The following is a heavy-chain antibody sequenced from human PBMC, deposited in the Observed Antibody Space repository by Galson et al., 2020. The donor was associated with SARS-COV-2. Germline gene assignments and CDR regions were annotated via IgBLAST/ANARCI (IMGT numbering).Heavy chain of an antibody. Sequence: ASVKVSCKVSGYTLTELSMHCVRQAPGKGLEWMVGFDPDDGETIYAQKFQVSVTITEDTSTDTACMELTSLRSEDTAVYYCATAPSIRGVITSYYYYYGMDVWGQGTTVTVSS. CDR1: GYTLTELS. CDR3: ATAPSIRGVITSYYYYYGMDV. D-gene: IGHD3-10*01. CDR2: FDPDDGET. J-gene: IGHJ6*02. V-gene: IGHV1-24*01.